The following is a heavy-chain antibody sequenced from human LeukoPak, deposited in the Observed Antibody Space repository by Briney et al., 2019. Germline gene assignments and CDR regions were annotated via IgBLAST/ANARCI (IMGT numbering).Heavy chain of an antibody. CDR3: ARAAIGYCSGGSCHSDYCYYYYMDA. Sequence: GASVKLSCKASGYTFTSYDINWVRQATGQGHEWMGWMNTNSSNTSYSKKFQDSGTMTTDNSISTAFSQKSSLRSADTAVYYCARAAIGYCSGGSCHSDYCYYYYMDAWGKGTTVTVSS. D-gene: IGHD2-15*01. V-gene: IGHV1-8*01. CDR1: GYTFTSYD. CDR2: MNTNSSNT. J-gene: IGHJ6*03.